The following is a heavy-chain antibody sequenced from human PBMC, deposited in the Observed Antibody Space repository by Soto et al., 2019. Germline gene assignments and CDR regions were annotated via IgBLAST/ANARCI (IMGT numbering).Heavy chain of an antibody. CDR1: GFTFSSYA. D-gene: IGHD2-2*01. J-gene: IGHJ4*02. CDR2: IGTNSDT. CDR3: AKKYPGTRSFDY. Sequence: GGSLRLSCAASGFTFSSYAMNWVRQAPGKGLEWVSAIGTNSDTYYADSVKGRFTISRDNFKTTLYLQMNSLRAEDTALYFCAKKYPGTRSFDYWGQGTLVTVSS. V-gene: IGHV3-23*01.